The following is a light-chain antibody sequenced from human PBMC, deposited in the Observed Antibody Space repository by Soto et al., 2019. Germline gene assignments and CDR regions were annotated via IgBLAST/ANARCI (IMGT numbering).Light chain of an antibody. CDR2: DAS. V-gene: IGKV3-15*01. Sequence: EILMTQSPATLSVSPGEGATLSCRASQSVSNNVAWYQQKPGQAPRLLILDASTRATGIPARFSGSGSGTEFTLTISSLQSEDFAVYYCQQYNNWPRTFGQGTKVDNK. J-gene: IGKJ1*01. CDR1: QSVSNN. CDR3: QQYNNWPRT.